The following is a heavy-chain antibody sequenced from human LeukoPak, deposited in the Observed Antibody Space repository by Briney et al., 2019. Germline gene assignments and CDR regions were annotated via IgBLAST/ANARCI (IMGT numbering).Heavy chain of an antibody. V-gene: IGHV4-30-2*05. D-gene: IGHD3/OR15-3a*01. CDR3: ARVWTDAFDI. CDR1: GGSISSGGYS. Sequence: PSETLSLTCAVSGGSISSGGYSWSWIRQPPGKGLEWIGYIYYSGSTYYNPSLKSRVTISVDTSKNQFSLKLSSVTAADTAVYYCARVWTDAFDIWGQGTMVTVSS. J-gene: IGHJ3*02. CDR2: IYYSGST.